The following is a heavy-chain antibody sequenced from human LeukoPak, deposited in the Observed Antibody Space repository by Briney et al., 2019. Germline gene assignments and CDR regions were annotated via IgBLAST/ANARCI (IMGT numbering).Heavy chain of an antibody. CDR1: GFSFSNAW. CDR3: ATDSSSSSYY. D-gene: IGHD6-6*01. Sequence: GGSLRLSCAASGFSFSNAWMSWVRQAPGKGLEWVGRIKSKTDGGTTEYAAPVKGRLNISRGESKNTLYLQMNSLETEDTAVYYCATDSSSSSYYWGQGTLVTVSS. CDR2: IKSKTDGGTT. J-gene: IGHJ4*02. V-gene: IGHV3-15*01.